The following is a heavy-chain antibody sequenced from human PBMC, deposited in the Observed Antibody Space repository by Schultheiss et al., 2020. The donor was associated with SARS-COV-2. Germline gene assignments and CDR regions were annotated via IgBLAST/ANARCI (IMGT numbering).Heavy chain of an antibody. D-gene: IGHD3-16*02. CDR1: GFTFSSYA. CDR3: ARVLGTYYDYVWGSYLDY. J-gene: IGHJ4*02. V-gene: IGHV3-23*01. CDR2: ISGSGGST. Sequence: GGSLRLSCAASGFTFSSYAMSWVRQAPGKGLEWVSAISGSGGSTYYADSVKGRFTISRDNSKNTLYLQMNSLRAEDTAVYYCARVLGTYYDYVWGSYLDYWGQGTLVTVSS.